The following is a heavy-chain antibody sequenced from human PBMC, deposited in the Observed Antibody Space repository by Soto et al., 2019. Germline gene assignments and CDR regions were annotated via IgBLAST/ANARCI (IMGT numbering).Heavy chain of an antibody. J-gene: IGHJ6*02. D-gene: IGHD2-2*01. CDR2: ISPMFGTT. CDR1: GDTFKKFA. V-gene: IGHV1-69*06. CDR3: ARGVVPAAGAAPHYFHYGVDV. Sequence: QVQLVQSGPEVKKPGSSVKVSCKTSGDTFKKFAISWVLQAPGQGPEWMGGISPMFGTTKYTQKFQGRVTFTADKSTGTAYMELTSLMSEDTATYFCARGVVPAAGAAPHYFHYGVDVWGQGTTVTVSS.